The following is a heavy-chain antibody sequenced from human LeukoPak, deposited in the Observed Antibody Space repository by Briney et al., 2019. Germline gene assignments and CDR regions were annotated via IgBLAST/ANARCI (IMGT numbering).Heavy chain of an antibody. J-gene: IGHJ4*02. CDR2: ISGSGSST. V-gene: IGHV3-23*01. Sequence: PGGSLRLSCAASGFTFNNYWMHWVRQAPGKGLVWVSVISGSGSSTYYADSVKGRFTISRDNSKNTLYLQMNSLRVEDTAVYYCAKTPGGYYDILTGYYPFDYWGQGTLVTVSS. CDR1: GFTFNNYW. CDR3: AKTPGGYYDILTGYYPFDY. D-gene: IGHD3-9*01.